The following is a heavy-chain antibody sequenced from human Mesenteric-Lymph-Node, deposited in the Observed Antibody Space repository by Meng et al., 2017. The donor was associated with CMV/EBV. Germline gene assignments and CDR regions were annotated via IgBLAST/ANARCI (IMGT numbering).Heavy chain of an antibody. CDR2: ISSSGSTI. J-gene: IGHJ4*02. CDR3: ARVPYYYGSGSPLTSG. Sequence: GESLKISCAASGFTFRSYWMSWVRQAPGKGLEWVSYISSSGSTIYYADSVKGRFTISRDNAKNSLYLQMNSLRAEDTAVYYCARVPYYYGSGSPLTSGWGQGTLVTVSS. CDR1: GFTFRSYW. D-gene: IGHD3-10*01. V-gene: IGHV3-48*04.